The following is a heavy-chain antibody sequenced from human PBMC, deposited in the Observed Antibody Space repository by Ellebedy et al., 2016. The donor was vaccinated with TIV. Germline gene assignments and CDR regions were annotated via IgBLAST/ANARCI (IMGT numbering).Heavy chain of an antibody. V-gene: IGHV1-46*01. CDR2: INPSGGST. CDR1: GYSFTTYF. J-gene: IGHJ4*02. D-gene: IGHD6-6*01. Sequence: ASVKVSXXASGYSFTTYFIHWVRQAPGQGLEWMGIINPSGGSTSYAQKFQDRVIFSSDTSTTTVHMELSSLRSEDSAVFFCAREKVGLNSSGGFHFWGQGTLVTVSS. CDR3: AREKVGLNSSGGFHF.